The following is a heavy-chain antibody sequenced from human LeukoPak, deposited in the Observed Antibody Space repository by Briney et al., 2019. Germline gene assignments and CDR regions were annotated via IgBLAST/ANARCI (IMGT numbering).Heavy chain of an antibody. CDR3: AKAEYSYGCVDY. Sequence: GGSLRLSCAASGFTSSSYAMSWVRQAPGKGLEWVSAISGSGGSTYYADSVKGRFTISRDNSKNTLYLQMNSLRAEDTAVYYCAKAEYSYGCVDYWGQGTLVTVSS. CDR2: ISGSGGST. CDR1: GFTSSSYA. D-gene: IGHD5-18*01. J-gene: IGHJ4*02. V-gene: IGHV3-23*01.